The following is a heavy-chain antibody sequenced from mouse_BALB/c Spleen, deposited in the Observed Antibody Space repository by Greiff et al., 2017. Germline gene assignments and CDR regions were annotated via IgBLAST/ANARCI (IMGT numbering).Heavy chain of an antibody. CDR2: IDPANGNT. CDR3: AGRQMTTVGSHYFDY. CDR1: GFNIKDTY. J-gene: IGHJ2*01. V-gene: IGHV14-3*02. D-gene: IGHD1-1*01. Sequence: EVQLQQSGAELVKPGASVKLSCTASGFNIKDTYMHWVKQRPEQGLEWIGRIDPANGNTKYDPKFQGKATITADTSSNTAYLQLSSLTSEDTAVYYCAGRQMTTVGSHYFDYWGQGTTLTVSA.